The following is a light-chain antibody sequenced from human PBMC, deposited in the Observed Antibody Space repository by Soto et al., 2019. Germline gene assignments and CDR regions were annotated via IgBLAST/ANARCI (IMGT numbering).Light chain of an antibody. J-gene: IGLJ2*01. CDR1: SSNIGAGYD. CDR2: GNS. V-gene: IGLV1-40*01. Sequence: QSVLTQPPSVSGAPGQRVTISCTGSSSNIGAGYDVHWYQQLPGTAPKLLIYGNSNRPSGVPDRFSGSKSGTSASLAITGLQAEGEADYYCQSYDSRLSGYVVFGGGTKVTVL. CDR3: QSYDSRLSGYVV.